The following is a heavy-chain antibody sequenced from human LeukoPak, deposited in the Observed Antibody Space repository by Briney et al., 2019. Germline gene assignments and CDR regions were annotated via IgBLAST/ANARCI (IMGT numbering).Heavy chain of an antibody. J-gene: IGHJ4*02. Sequence: GGYLRLSCAASGFTFSSYGMHWVPQAPGKGLEGVAFIRYGGSTKYYADSVKGRFTISRDNSKNTLYLQMNSLRPEDTAVYYCAKVVSSSWGYFDYWGQGTLVTVSS. CDR3: AKVVSSSWGYFDY. V-gene: IGHV3-30*02. CDR1: GFTFSSYG. D-gene: IGHD6-13*01. CDR2: IRYGGSTK.